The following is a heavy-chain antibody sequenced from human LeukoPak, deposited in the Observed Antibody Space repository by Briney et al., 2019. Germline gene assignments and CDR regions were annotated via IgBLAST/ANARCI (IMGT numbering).Heavy chain of an antibody. V-gene: IGHV1-2*02. Sequence: GASVKVSCKASGYTFTDYYLHWVRQAPGQGLEWMGWINPNSGDTNYAQKFQGRVTMTGDSSISTAYMDLSGLRFDDTAVYYCARDQGVIPYYFDYWGQGALVTVSS. CDR1: GYTFTDYY. J-gene: IGHJ4*02. CDR3: ARDQGVIPYYFDY. CDR2: INPNSGDT. D-gene: IGHD3-16*02.